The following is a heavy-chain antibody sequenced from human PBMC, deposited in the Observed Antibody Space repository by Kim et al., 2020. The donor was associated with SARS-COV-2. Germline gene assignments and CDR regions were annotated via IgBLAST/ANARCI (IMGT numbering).Heavy chain of an antibody. CDR3: ATQGGYNHYYYYGMDV. CDR1: GYSFTSYW. J-gene: IGHJ6*02. D-gene: IGHD1-26*01. V-gene: IGHV5-10-1*01. CDR2: IDPSDSYT. Sequence: GESLKISCKGSGYSFTSYWISWVRQMPGKGLEWMGRIDPSDSYTNYSPSFQGHVTISADKSISTAYLQWSSLKASDTAMYYCATQGGYNHYYYYGMDVWGQGTTVTVSS.